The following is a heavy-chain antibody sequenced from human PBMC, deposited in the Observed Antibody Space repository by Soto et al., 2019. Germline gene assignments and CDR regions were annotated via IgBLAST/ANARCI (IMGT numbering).Heavy chain of an antibody. V-gene: IGHV1-69*13. D-gene: IGHD3-10*01. CDR3: AREGDGSGSYYGY. Sequence: ASVKVSCKASGGTFGSNAISWVRLAPGQGLEWMGGIIPIFGTINNAQKFQDRVTITADESANIVYLELSSLRSEDTAIYYCAREGDGSGSYYGYWGQG. J-gene: IGHJ4*02. CDR2: IIPIFGTI. CDR1: GGTFGSNA.